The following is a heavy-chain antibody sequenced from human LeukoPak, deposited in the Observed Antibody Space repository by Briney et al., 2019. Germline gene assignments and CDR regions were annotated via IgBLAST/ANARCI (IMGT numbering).Heavy chain of an antibody. D-gene: IGHD6-19*01. CDR1: GFTLSSYE. V-gene: IGHV3-48*03. Sequence: GGSLRLSCAASGFTLSSYEMNGVRQAPGKGLEWVSYISSSGSTIYYEDSVKGRFTISRDNAKNSLYLQMNSLRAEDTAVYYCARASSGWANNAFDIWGQGTIVTVSS. J-gene: IGHJ3*02. CDR2: ISSSGSTI. CDR3: ARASSGWANNAFDI.